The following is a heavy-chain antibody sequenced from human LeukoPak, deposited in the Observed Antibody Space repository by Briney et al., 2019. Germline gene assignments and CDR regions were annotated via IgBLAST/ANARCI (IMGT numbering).Heavy chain of an antibody. V-gene: IGHV3-33*01. D-gene: IGHD3-16*01. Sequence: GRSLRLSCAASGFTFSHQAMHWVRQAPGKGLEWVAQIWSSGDNKYYADSVKGRFIISRDNSKNTVYLQMNSVRVEDTAVYYCARDGQGLAPYGFDYWGQGTLVTVSS. CDR1: GFTFSHQA. CDR3: ARDGQGLAPYGFDY. J-gene: IGHJ4*02. CDR2: IWSSGDNK.